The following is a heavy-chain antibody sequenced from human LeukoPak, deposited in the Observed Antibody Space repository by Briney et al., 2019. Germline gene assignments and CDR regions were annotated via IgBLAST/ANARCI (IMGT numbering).Heavy chain of an antibody. J-gene: IGHJ4*02. V-gene: IGHV3-66*01. CDR3: ARDKRRYFDW. CDR2: MYSDGTT. Sequence: GGSLRLSCAASGFTFSSYSMNWVRQAPGKGLEWVSAMYSDGTTDYADSARDRFTISRDNSKNIVFLHMKTLRVDDTAIYYCARDKRRYFDWWGQGTLVTVSS. D-gene: IGHD3-9*01. CDR1: GFTFSSYS.